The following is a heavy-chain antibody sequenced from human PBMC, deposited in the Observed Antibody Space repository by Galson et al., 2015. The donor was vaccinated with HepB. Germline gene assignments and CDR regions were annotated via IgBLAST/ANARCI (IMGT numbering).Heavy chain of an antibody. J-gene: IGHJ4*02. V-gene: IGHV3-72*01. D-gene: IGHD3-3*02. CDR2: VRHKARRYTT. Sequence: SLRLSCAASGFTFSNYYMEWVRQAPGKGLEWVGRVRHKARRYTTDYVASVEGRFTISRDDSKNSLYLQMDSLKTEDTAVYYCSRTLPGIDLDYWGQGTLVTISS. CDR1: GFTFSNYY. CDR3: SRTLPGIDLDY.